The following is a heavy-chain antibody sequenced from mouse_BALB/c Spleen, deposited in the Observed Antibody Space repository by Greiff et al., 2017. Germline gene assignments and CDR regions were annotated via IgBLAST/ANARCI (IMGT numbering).Heavy chain of an antibody. D-gene: IGHD2-13*01. CDR1: GYAFSSYW. CDR2: IYPGDGDT. CDR3: ARWGLLSSPAWFAY. J-gene: IGHJ3*01. V-gene: IGHV1-80*01. Sequence: QVQLKESGAELVRPGSSVKISCKASGYAFSSYWMNWVKQRPGQGLEWIGQIYPGDGDTNYNGKFKGKATLTADKSSSTAYMQLSSLTSEDSAVYFCARWGLLSSPAWFAYWGQGTLVTVSA.